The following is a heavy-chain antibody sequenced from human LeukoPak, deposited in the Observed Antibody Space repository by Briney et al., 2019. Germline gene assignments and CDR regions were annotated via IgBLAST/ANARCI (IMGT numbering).Heavy chain of an antibody. CDR2: VSYDGST. CDR1: GGSISSYY. D-gene: IGHD4-11*01. V-gene: IGHV4-59*01. J-gene: IGHJ4*02. CDR3: ARTTTTFDD. Sequence: SETLSLTCTVSGGSISSYYRSWVRQPPGKGLEWIGYVSYDGSTNYSPSLKSRGTISLYTSKSQYSLNLSSVTTADTAVYYCARTTTTFDDWGQGTLVTVSS.